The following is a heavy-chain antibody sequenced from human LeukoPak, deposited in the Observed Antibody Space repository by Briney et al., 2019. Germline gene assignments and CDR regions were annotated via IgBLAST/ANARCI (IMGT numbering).Heavy chain of an antibody. D-gene: IGHD3-3*01. Sequence: ASVKASCKASGYTFTGYYMHWVRQAPGQGLEWMGRINPNSGGTNYAQKFQGRVTMTRDTSISTAYMELSRLRSDDTAVYYCARGSDDFWSGYSPSYWGQGTLVTVSS. V-gene: IGHV1-2*06. CDR1: GYTFTGYY. CDR3: ARGSDDFWSGYSPSY. CDR2: INPNSGGT. J-gene: IGHJ4*02.